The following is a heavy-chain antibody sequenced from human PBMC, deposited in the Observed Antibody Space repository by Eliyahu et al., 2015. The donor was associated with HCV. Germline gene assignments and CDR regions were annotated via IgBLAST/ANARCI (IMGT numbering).Heavy chain of an antibody. CDR3: ARDRWFGKNYYGMDV. J-gene: IGHJ6*02. CDR2: INSDGSST. V-gene: IGHV3-74*01. Sequence: EVQLVESGGGLVQPGGSLRXSCAASGFTFSSYWMHXVRQAPGKGLVWVSRINSDGSSTSYADSVKGRFTISRDNAKNTLYLQMNSLRAEDTAVYYCARDRWFGKNYYGMDVWGQGTTVTVSS. CDR1: GFTFSSYW. D-gene: IGHD3-10*01.